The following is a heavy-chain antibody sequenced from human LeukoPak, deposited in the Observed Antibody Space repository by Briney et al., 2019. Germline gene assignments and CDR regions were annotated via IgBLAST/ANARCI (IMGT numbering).Heavy chain of an antibody. CDR2: ISYDGSNK. Sequence: SCKVSGYTLTELSMHWVRQAPGKGLEWVAVISYDGSNKYYADSVKGRFTISRDNSKNTLYLQMNSLRAEDTAVYYCAKLSDSSGYYSALDYWGQGTLVTVSS. CDR1: GYTLTELS. D-gene: IGHD3-22*01. CDR3: AKLSDSSGYYSALDY. V-gene: IGHV3-30*18. J-gene: IGHJ4*02.